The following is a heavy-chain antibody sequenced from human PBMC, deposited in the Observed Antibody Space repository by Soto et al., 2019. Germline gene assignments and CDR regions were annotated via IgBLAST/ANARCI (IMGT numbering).Heavy chain of an antibody. CDR1: GFTFSSYG. CDR2: IWYDGSNK. CDR3: ASLHLVELSSSDY. Sequence: QVQLVESGGGVVQPGRSLRLSCAASGFTFSSYGMHWVRQAPGKGLEWVAVIWYDGSNKYYADSVKGRFTISRDNSKNTRYLHMNSLRAEATAVYDGASLHLVELSSSDYWGKGTLVTVSS. V-gene: IGHV3-33*01. J-gene: IGHJ4*02. D-gene: IGHD3-16*02.